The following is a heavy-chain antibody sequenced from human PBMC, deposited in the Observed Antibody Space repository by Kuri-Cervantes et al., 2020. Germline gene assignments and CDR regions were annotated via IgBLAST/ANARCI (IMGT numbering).Heavy chain of an antibody. D-gene: IGHD5-12*01. CDR3: ARSRGVDIVATSNGGAVDY. CDR1: GFTFDDYA. J-gene: IGHJ4*02. V-gene: IGHV3-43D*03. CDR2: ISWDGGST. Sequence: GGSLRLSCAASGFTFDDYAMHWVRQAPGKGLEWVSLISWDGGSTYYADSVKGRFTISRDNAKNTLYLQMNSLRAEDTAVYYCARSRGVDIVATSNGGAVDYWGQGTLVTVSS.